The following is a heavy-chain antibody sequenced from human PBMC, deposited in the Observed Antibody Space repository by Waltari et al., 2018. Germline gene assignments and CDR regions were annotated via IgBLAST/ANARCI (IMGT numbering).Heavy chain of an antibody. CDR1: GFTFSSYA. CDR2: ISGSGGST. V-gene: IGHV3-23*01. J-gene: IGHJ4*02. D-gene: IGHD6-19*01. Sequence: EVQLLESGGGLVQPGGSLRLSCAASGFTFSSYALSGVRRPAGKGLEWVSAISGSGGSTYYADSVKGRFTISRDNSKNTLYLQMNSLRAEDTAVYYCAKEVLGYSSGPSFDYWGQGTLVTVSS. CDR3: AKEVLGYSSGPSFDY.